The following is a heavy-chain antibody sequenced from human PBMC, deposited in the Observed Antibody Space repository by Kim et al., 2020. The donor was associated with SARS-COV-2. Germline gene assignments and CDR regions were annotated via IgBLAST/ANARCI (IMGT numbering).Heavy chain of an antibody. V-gene: IGHV3-23*01. CDR1: GFTFSSYA. CDR2: ISGSGGTT. J-gene: IGHJ4*02. CDR3: AKVFGSGWPYYFDY. D-gene: IGHD6-19*01. Sequence: GGSLRLSCAASGFTFSSYAMSWVRQAPGKGLEWVSAISGSGGTTYYADSVKGRFTISRANSKNTLYLQMNSLRAEDTAVYYCAKVFGSGWPYYFDYWGQGTLVTVSS.